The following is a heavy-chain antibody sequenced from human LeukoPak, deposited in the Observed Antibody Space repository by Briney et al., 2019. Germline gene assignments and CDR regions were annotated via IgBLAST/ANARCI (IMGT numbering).Heavy chain of an antibody. Sequence: GESLKISCKGSGYSFTSYWIAWVRQMPGKGLEWMGILYPGDSDTRYSPSFQGQVTISADKSISTAYLQWSSLKASDTAMYYCARVPSSSWYGENWFDPWGQGTLVTVSS. V-gene: IGHV5-51*01. CDR3: ARVPSSSWYGENWFDP. D-gene: IGHD6-13*01. CDR1: GYSFTSYW. CDR2: LYPGDSDT. J-gene: IGHJ5*02.